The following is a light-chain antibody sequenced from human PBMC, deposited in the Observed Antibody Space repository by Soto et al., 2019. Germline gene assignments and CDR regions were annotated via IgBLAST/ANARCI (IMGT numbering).Light chain of an antibody. CDR3: GTWDTSLPACV. Sequence: QSVLTQPPSVSEAPGQRVTISCSGSASNIGNNSVSWYQQLPGAAPKLLIYDDNNRPSGIPDRFSGSKSGTSATLGITGLQTGDEADYYCGTWDTSLPACVFGPGTQLTVL. V-gene: IGLV1-51*01. J-gene: IGLJ1*01. CDR2: DDN. CDR1: ASNIGNNS.